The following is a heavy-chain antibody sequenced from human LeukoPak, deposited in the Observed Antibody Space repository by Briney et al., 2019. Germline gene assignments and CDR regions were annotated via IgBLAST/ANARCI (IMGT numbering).Heavy chain of an antibody. CDR2: INSGGSNT. CDR1: GFTFSNYW. CDR3: AKDGVATNDWQPDY. V-gene: IGHV3-74*01. Sequence: GGSLRLSCAASGFTFSNYWMHWVRQAPGKGLVWVSRINSGGSNTIYADSVKGRFTISRDNAKNTLYLQMNSLRADDTALYYCAKDGVATNDWQPDYWGQGTLVTVSS. D-gene: IGHD5-24*01. J-gene: IGHJ4*02.